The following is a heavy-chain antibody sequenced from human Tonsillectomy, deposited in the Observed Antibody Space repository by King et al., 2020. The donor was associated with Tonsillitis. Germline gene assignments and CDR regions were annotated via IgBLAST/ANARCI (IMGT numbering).Heavy chain of an antibody. Sequence: VQLVESGGGVVQPGRSLRLSCAASGFTFSNYGMHWVRQAPGKGLEGVALIAYDASYENYADSVKGRFAISRDNSKNTLYLEMNSRRVEDTAVYYCAKDGIGLSGWYFDLWGRGTLVTASS. CDR3: AKDGIGLSGWYFDL. J-gene: IGHJ2*01. V-gene: IGHV3-30*18. CDR1: GFTFSNYG. CDR2: IAYDASYE. D-gene: IGHD3-16*01.